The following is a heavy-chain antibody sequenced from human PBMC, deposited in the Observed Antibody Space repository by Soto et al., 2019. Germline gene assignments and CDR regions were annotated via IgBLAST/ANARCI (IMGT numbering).Heavy chain of an antibody. Sequence: EVQLLESGGGLVQPGGSLRLSCAASGFTFSSYAMSWVRQAPGKWLEWVSAISGSGGSTYYADSVKGRFTISRDNSKNTLYLQMNSLRAEDTAVYYCAKVRYFDWSTFDYWGQGTLVTVSS. V-gene: IGHV3-23*01. CDR2: ISGSGGST. CDR1: GFTFSSYA. D-gene: IGHD3-9*01. J-gene: IGHJ4*02. CDR3: AKVRYFDWSTFDY.